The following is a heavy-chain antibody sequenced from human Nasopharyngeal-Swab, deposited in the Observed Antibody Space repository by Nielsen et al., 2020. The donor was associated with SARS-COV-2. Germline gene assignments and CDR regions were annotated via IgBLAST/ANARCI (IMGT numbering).Heavy chain of an antibody. CDR2: ISGSDYTT. CDR1: GFTFRSYA. Sequence: GGSLRLSCAASGFTFRSYAISWVRQAPGKGLEWVSVISGSDYTTYYADSVKGRFTISRDNSKNTLYLQMNSLRAEDTAVYYCAQDSSGWYQAFDIWGQGTMVTVSS. J-gene: IGHJ3*02. CDR3: AQDSSGWYQAFDI. V-gene: IGHV3-23*01. D-gene: IGHD6-19*01.